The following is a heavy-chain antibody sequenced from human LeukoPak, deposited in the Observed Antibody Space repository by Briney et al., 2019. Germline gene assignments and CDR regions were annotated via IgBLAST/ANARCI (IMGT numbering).Heavy chain of an antibody. Sequence: ASVKVSRKASGYTLTSYGISWVRQAPGQGLEWMGWISAYNGNTNYAQKLQGRVTMTTDTSTSTAYMEVRSLRSDDTAVYYCARDHESWIQIWSRSRGMDVWGQGTTVTASS. D-gene: IGHD5-18*01. V-gene: IGHV1-18*01. CDR1: GYTLTSYG. CDR2: ISAYNGNT. J-gene: IGHJ6*02. CDR3: ARDHESWIQIWSRSRGMDV.